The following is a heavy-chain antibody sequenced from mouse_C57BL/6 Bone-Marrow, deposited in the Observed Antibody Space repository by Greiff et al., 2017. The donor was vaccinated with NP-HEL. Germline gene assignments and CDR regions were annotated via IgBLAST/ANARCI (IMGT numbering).Heavy chain of an antibody. CDR3: ARLRLAY. J-gene: IGHJ3*01. CDR2: IWSGGST. CDR1: GFSLTSYG. D-gene: IGHD1-1*01. Sequence: VMLVESGPGLVQPSQRLSITCTVSGFSLTSYGVHWVRQSPGKGLEWLGVIWSGGSTDYNAAFISRLSITKDNSKSQVFFKRNRLQADDTSIYYCARLRLAYWGQGTLVTVSA. V-gene: IGHV2-2*01.